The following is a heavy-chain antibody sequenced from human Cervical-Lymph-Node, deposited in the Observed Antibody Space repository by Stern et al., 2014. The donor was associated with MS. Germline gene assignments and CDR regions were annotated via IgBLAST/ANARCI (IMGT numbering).Heavy chain of an antibody. D-gene: IGHD5-24*01. V-gene: IGHV1-69*01. Sequence: QLVQSGAEVKKPGSSVKVSCKASGGTFSSYAISWVRQAPGQGLEWMGGIIPIFGTANYAQKFQGRVTITADESTSTAYMELSSLRSEDTAVYYCATITSEMATIMAYYGMDVWGQGTTVTVSS. J-gene: IGHJ6*02. CDR1: GGTFSSYA. CDR3: ATITSEMATIMAYYGMDV. CDR2: IIPIFGTA.